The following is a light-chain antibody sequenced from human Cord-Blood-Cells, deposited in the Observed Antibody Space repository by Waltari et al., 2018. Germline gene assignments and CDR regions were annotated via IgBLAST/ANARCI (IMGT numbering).Light chain of an antibody. Sequence: DIQMTQSPSTLSSSVGDRVTITCRASQSISSWLAWYQQKPGKAPKLLIYKASSLESGVPSRFSGSGSGTEFTLTISSLQPDDFATYYCQQYNSYSLTFGGGTKVEIK. CDR1: QSISSW. V-gene: IGKV1-5*03. CDR3: QQYNSYSLT. CDR2: KAS. J-gene: IGKJ4*01.